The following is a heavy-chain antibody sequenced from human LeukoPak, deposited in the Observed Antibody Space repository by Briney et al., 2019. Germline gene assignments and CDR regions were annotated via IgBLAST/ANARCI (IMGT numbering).Heavy chain of an antibody. CDR2: IYYSGST. J-gene: IGHJ6*02. V-gene: IGHV4-31*03. CDR1: GVSVSSGDYY. D-gene: IGHD3-10*01. CDR3: ARYTVWFGEFSDV. Sequence: YQTLTLTCTVSGVSVSSGDYYWRRIRQHPGKGLEWIGYIYYSGSTYYNPSLKSRVTISVDTSKNQFSLKLSSVTAADTAVYYCARYTVWFGEFSDVWGQGTTVTVSS.